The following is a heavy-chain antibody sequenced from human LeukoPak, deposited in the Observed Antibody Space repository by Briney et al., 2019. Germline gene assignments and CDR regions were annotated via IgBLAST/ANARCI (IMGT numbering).Heavy chain of an antibody. CDR1: GFTFSSYA. CDR3: AKGSGIQLWLGFDY. D-gene: IGHD5-18*01. V-gene: IGHV3-23*01. Sequence: GGSLRLSCAASGFTFSSYAMSWVRQAPGKGLEWVSAISGSGGSTYYADSVKGRFTISRDNSKNTLYLQMNSLRAEDTAVYYCAKGSGIQLWLGFDYWGQGTLVTVSP. J-gene: IGHJ4*02. CDR2: ISGSGGST.